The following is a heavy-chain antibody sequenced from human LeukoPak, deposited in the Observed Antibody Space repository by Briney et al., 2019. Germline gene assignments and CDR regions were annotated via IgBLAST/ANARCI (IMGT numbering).Heavy chain of an antibody. J-gene: IGHJ6*02. Sequence: ASVKVSCKASGGTFSSYAISWVRQAPGLGLEWMGGIIPIFGTANYAQKFQGRVTITADESTSTAYMELSSLRSEDTAVYYCAASITIFGVVYYYGMDVWGQGTTVTVSS. CDR2: IIPIFGTA. CDR1: GGTFSSYA. D-gene: IGHD3-3*01. CDR3: AASITIFGVVYYYGMDV. V-gene: IGHV1-69*13.